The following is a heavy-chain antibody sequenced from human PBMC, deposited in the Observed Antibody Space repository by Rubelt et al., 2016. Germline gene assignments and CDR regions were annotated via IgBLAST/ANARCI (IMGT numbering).Heavy chain of an antibody. V-gene: IGHV1-3*01. Sequence: VRQAPGQRLEWMGWINAGNGNTKYSQKFQGRVTITRDTSASTAYMELSSLRSEDTAVYYCARDQVVLMVYAIPALDYLGQGTLVTVSS. D-gene: IGHD2-8*01. CDR2: INAGNGNT. CDR3: ARDQVVLMVYAIPALDY. J-gene: IGHJ4*02.